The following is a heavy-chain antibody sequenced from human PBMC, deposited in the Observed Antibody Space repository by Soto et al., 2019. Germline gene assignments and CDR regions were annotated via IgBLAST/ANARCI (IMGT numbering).Heavy chain of an antibody. V-gene: IGHV3-53*02. CDR2: IHSEVDRNGGAT. J-gene: IGHJ4*02. Sequence: EVQLEESGGGLIQPGGSLSLSCVGSGFAVSNNHMSWVRQAPGEGLECVALIHSEVDRNGGATYYADSVKGRFTISRDNYKNTVYLQMNSLRAEDSAVYYCARDLGRSPFDYWGQGILVTVSS. CDR1: GFAVSNNH. CDR3: ARDLGRSPFDY.